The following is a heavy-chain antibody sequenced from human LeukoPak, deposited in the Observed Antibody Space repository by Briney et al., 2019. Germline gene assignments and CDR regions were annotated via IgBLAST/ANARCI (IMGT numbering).Heavy chain of an antibody. D-gene: IGHD1-1*01. CDR1: GFTFSSYG. Sequence: QPGGSLRLSCAASGFTFSSYGMHWVRQAPGKGLEWVAVISYDGSSKYYADSVKGRFTISRDNSENTLYLQMNSLRAEDTAVYYCALSGTTVSFDYWGQGTLVTVSS. CDR3: ALSGTTVSFDY. CDR2: ISYDGSSK. J-gene: IGHJ4*02. V-gene: IGHV3-30*03.